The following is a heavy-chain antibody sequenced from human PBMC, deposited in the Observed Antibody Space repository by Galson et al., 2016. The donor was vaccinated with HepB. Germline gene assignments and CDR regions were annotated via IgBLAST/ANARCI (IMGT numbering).Heavy chain of an antibody. CDR3: ARTAYGVAGRHVDYYGMDV. CDR1: GYTLSEES. V-gene: IGHV1-24*01. J-gene: IGHJ6*02. Sequence: SVKVSCKVSGYTLSEESMHWVRQIPGKGLEWMGGFHPEDGETIYAQILQGRVTMTTDTSTSTAYMELRRLRSDDTAVYYCARTAYGVAGRHVDYYGMDVWGQGTTVTVSS. D-gene: IGHD6-6*01. CDR2: FHPEDGET.